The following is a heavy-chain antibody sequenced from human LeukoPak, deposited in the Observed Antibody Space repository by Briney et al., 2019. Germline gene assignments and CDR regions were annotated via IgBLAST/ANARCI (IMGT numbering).Heavy chain of an antibody. CDR2: IYYSGST. CDR3: ARHILRWDPNEPQFDY. J-gene: IGHJ4*02. V-gene: IGHV4-61*05. D-gene: IGHD1-26*01. Sequence: SETLSLTCTVSGGSISSSSYYWGWIRQPPGKGLEWIGYIYYSGSTNYNPSLKSRVTISVDTSKNQFSLKLSSVTAADTAVYYCARHILRWDPNEPQFDYWGQGTLVTVSS. CDR1: GGSISSSSYY.